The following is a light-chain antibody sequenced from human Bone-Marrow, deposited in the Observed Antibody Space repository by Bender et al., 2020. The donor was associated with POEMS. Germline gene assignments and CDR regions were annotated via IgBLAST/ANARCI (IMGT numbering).Light chain of an antibody. CDR1: SDDIGGFNY. J-gene: IGLJ2*01. CDR2: EVT. Sequence: HSALTQPASVSGSPGQSITISCTGTSDDIGGFNYVSWYQQHPGKVPKLLIFEVTQRPSGVPDRFSGSKSGTSASLAISGLRSEDEADYHCAAWDDSLSGVVFGGGTKLTVL. CDR3: AAWDDSLSGVV. V-gene: IGLV2-14*01.